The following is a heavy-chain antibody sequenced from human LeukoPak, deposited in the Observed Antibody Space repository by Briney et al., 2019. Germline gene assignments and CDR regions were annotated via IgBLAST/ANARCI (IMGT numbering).Heavy chain of an antibody. V-gene: IGHV1-69*04. Sequence: VASVKVSCKASGGTFSSYAISWVRQAPGQGLEWMGRIISILGIANYAQKFQGRVTITADKSTSTAYMELSSLRSEDTAVYYCARNGIVGATTDYWGQGTLVTVSS. CDR1: GGTFSSYA. D-gene: IGHD1-26*01. CDR3: ARNGIVGATTDY. J-gene: IGHJ4*02. CDR2: IISILGIA.